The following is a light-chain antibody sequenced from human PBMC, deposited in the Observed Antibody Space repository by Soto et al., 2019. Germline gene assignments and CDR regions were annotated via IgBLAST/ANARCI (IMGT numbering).Light chain of an antibody. V-gene: IGKV3-11*01. CDR3: QQRSSWPPEFT. CDR2: DTF. CDR1: QSITTY. Sequence: EIVLTQSPAYLSLAPGERVTLSCRASQSITTYLAWYQKKPGQTPRLLIYDTFNGATGIPDRFSGGGSGTDFTLTISSLETEDSAVYYCQQRSSWPPEFTFGQGTRVEIK. J-gene: IGKJ2*01.